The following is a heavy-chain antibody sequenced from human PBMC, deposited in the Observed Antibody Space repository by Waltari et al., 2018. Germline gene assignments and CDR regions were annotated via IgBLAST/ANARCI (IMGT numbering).Heavy chain of an antibody. Sequence: QLQLQESGPGLVKPSETLSLTCTVSGGSISSSSYYWGWIRQPPGKGLEWIGSIYYSGSTYYNPSLKSRVTISVDTSKNQFSLKLSSVTAADTAVYYCARHRTGRVVVAANPNWFDPWGQGTLVTVSS. D-gene: IGHD2-15*01. CDR2: IYYSGST. CDR1: GGSISSSSYY. V-gene: IGHV4-39*01. J-gene: IGHJ5*02. CDR3: ARHRTGRVVVAANPNWFDP.